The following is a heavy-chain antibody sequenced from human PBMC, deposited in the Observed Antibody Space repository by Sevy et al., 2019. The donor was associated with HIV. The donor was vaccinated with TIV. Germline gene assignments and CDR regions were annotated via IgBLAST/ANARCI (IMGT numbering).Heavy chain of an antibody. CDR1: GGTFSSYG. D-gene: IGHD6-19*01. CDR3: ARGGGNGWYYFDY. J-gene: IGHJ4*02. CDR2: IIPILGTV. Sequence: ASVKVSCKASGGTFSSYGISWVRQAPGQGLEWMGGIIPILGTVNYAQKSQGRVTITADESTKTVYMELSSLRSEDTAVYYCARGGGNGWYYFDYWGQETLVTVSS. V-gene: IGHV1-69*13.